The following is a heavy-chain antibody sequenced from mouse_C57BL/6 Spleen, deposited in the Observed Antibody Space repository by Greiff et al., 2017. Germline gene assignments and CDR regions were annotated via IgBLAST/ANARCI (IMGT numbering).Heavy chain of an antibody. CDR1: GYTFTSYT. Sequence: QVQLQPSGAELARPGASVKMSCKASGYTFTSYTMHWVKQRPGQGLEWIGYITPSSGYTTYNQKFKDKATLPADKSSSTAYRQLSSLTSEDSAVYYCARTGGGNHYFDYWGQGTTLTVSS. CDR3: ARTGGGNHYFDY. CDR2: ITPSSGYT. J-gene: IGHJ2*01. D-gene: IGHD2-1*01. V-gene: IGHV1-4*01.